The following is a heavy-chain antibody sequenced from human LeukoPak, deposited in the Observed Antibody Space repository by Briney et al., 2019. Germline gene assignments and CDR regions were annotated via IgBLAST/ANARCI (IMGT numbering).Heavy chain of an antibody. J-gene: IGHJ4*02. CDR2: VYYIGST. V-gene: IGHV4-59*01. CDR1: GGSISSYY. CDR3: ARYLSSGLNY. D-gene: IGHD3-22*01. Sequence: SETLSLTCTVSGGSISSYYWTWIRQAPGKGLEWIGNVYYIGSTSYNPSLKSRVTISVDASKNHFSLRLTSVTAADTAVYYCARYLSSGLNYWGQGTLVTVSS.